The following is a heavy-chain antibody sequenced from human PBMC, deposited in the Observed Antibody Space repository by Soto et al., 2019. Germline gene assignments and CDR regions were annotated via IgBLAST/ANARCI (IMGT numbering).Heavy chain of an antibody. Sequence: GESLKISCKGAVYSFTSYWIGCVRQMPGKGLEWMGIIYPGDSDTRYSPSFQGQVTISADKSISTAYLQWSSLKASDTAMYYCARHSELRNYNNYYYGMDVWGQGTTVTVSS. J-gene: IGHJ6*02. CDR1: VYSFTSYW. CDR3: ARHSELRNYNNYYYGMDV. D-gene: IGHD1-7*01. V-gene: IGHV5-51*01. CDR2: IYPGDSDT.